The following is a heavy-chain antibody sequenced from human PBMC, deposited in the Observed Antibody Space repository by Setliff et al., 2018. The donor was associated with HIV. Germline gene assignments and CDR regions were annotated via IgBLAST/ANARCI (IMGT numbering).Heavy chain of an antibody. CDR1: GYTFTTYG. V-gene: IGHV1-18*01. J-gene: IGHJ6*03. Sequence: ASVKVSCKASGYTFTTYGFSWVRQAPGQGLEWMGWINTYNGNINYSQKFQGRVTMTTDTSTSTAYMELRSLRSDDTAVYYCARTVASTRHFNMVRGVLEPTYYYHMDVWGKGTTVTVSS. D-gene: IGHD3-10*01. CDR2: INTYNGNI. CDR3: ARTVASTRHFNMVRGVLEPTYYYHMDV.